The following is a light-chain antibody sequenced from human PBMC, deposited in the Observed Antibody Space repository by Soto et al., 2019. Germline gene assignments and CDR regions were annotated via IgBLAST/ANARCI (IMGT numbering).Light chain of an antibody. CDR2: GAS. CDR1: ESIGSK. J-gene: IGKJ3*01. CDR3: QQYHDWPL. Sequence: EIVMTQSPAALSMSPGERATLFCRASESIGSKLAWYQQKPDQAPRLLIYGASTRATGIPARFSGSGSGTDFTLTITSLQSEDFAVYYCQQYHDWPLFGPGTKMDIK. V-gene: IGKV3D-15*01.